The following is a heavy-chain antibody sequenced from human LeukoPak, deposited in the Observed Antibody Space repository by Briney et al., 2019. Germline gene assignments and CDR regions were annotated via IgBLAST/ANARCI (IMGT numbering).Heavy chain of an antibody. V-gene: IGHV4-31*03. CDR2: IYYSGST. J-gene: IGHJ5*02. Sequence: SETLSLTCTVSGGSISSGVYYWSWIRQHPGKGLEWIGYIYYSGSTYYNPSLKSRVTISVDTSKNQFSLKLSSVTAADTAVYYCARVIHYDSSGYYLNWFDPWGQGTLVTVSS. CDR1: GGSISSGVYY. D-gene: IGHD3-22*01. CDR3: ARVIHYDSSGYYLNWFDP.